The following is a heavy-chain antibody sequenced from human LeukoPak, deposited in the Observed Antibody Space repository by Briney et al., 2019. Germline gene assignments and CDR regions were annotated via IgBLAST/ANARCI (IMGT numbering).Heavy chain of an antibody. Sequence: ASVKVSCKASGYTFTSYDINWVRQATGQGLEWMGWMNPNSGNTGYAQKFQGRVTMTRNTSISTAYMKLSSLRSEDTAVYYCARAFVSGWYAIIRFDPWGQGTLVTVSS. D-gene: IGHD6-19*01. V-gene: IGHV1-8*01. CDR3: ARAFVSGWYAIIRFDP. CDR1: GYTFTSYD. CDR2: MNPNSGNT. J-gene: IGHJ5*02.